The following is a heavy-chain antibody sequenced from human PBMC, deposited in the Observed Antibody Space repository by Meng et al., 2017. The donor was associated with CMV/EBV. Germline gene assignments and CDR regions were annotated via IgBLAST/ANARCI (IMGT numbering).Heavy chain of an antibody. V-gene: IGHV3-43*01. CDR2: ISWDGGST. Sequence: GESLKISCAASGFTFDDYTMHWVRLAPGKGLEWVSLISWDGGSTYYADSVKGRFTISRDNSKNSLYLQMNSLRTEDTALYYCAKDILEVPVPAAILSYGMDVWGQGTTVTVSS. CDR3: AKDILEVPVPAAILSYGMDV. D-gene: IGHD2-2*02. CDR1: GFTFDDYT. J-gene: IGHJ6*02.